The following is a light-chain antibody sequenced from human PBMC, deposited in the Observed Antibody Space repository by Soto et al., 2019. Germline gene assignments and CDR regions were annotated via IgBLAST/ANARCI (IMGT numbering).Light chain of an antibody. CDR1: QSVSSSY. CDR2: GAS. J-gene: IGKJ1*01. Sequence: EIVLTQSPGALSLSPGERATLSCGASQSVSSSYLAWYQQKPGQAPRLLIYGASTRATGIPDRFSGSGSGTDFTLTSSSLEPEDFAVYYCQQYGSSPRTFGQGTKVEIK. V-gene: IGKV3-20*01. CDR3: QQYGSSPRT.